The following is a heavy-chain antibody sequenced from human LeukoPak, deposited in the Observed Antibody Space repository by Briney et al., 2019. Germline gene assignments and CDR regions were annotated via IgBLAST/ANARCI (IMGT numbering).Heavy chain of an antibody. J-gene: IGHJ3*02. CDR1: GYTFTGYY. CDR3: ATLIGYCSGGSCYFGAFDI. D-gene: IGHD2-15*01. Sequence: GASVKVSCKASGYTFTGYYMHWVRQAPGQGLEWMGWISPNSGGTNYAQKFQGRVTMTRDTSISTAYMELSRLRSDDTAVYYCATLIGYCSGGSCYFGAFDIWGQGTMVTVSS. CDR2: ISPNSGGT. V-gene: IGHV1-2*02.